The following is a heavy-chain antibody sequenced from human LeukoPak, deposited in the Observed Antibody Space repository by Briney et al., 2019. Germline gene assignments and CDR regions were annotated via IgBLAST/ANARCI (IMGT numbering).Heavy chain of an antibody. J-gene: IGHJ4*02. Sequence: ASVKVSCKASGYTFTGYYMHWVRQAPGRGLEWMGWINPNSGGTNYAQKFQGRVTMTRDTSISTAYMELSRLRSDDTAVYYCARVIGNDILTGYPLGYFDYWGQGTLVTVSS. CDR2: INPNSGGT. CDR1: GYTFTGYY. D-gene: IGHD3-9*01. V-gene: IGHV1-2*02. CDR3: ARVIGNDILTGYPLGYFDY.